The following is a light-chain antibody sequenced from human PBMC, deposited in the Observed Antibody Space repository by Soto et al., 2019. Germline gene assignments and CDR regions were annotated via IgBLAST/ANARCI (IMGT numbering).Light chain of an antibody. V-gene: IGLV2-14*01. CDR2: AVS. Sequence: QSALTQPASVSGSPGQSITISCTGTSSDVGLYDYVSWYQQHPGKAPQLMIYAVSNRPSGVSNRFSAPTSGNTASLFISGLQAEDEADYYCSSYTSDSSYVFGSGTKGTVL. CDR1: SSDVGLYDY. CDR3: SSYTSDSSYV. J-gene: IGLJ1*01.